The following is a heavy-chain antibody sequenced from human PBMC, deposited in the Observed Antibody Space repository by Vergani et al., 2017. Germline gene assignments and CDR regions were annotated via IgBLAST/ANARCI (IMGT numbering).Heavy chain of an antibody. CDR1: GFSFSDHY. V-gene: IGHV3-11*04. Sequence: QVQLVESGGGLVKPGGSLRLSCAASGFSFSDHYMTWIRQAPGKGLEWVSYISNSGNTIEYADSVKGRFSISRDNSKNTLFLQMNSLRADDTAVYYCARGNYYGSGTYVDPWGQGTLVTVSS. J-gene: IGHJ5*02. CDR2: ISNSGNTI. D-gene: IGHD3-10*01. CDR3: ARGNYYGSGTYVDP.